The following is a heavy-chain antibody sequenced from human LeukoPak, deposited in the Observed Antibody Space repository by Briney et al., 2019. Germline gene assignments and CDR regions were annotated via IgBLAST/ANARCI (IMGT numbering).Heavy chain of an antibody. CDR1: GGSISSSSYY. V-gene: IGHV4-39*07. Sequence: SETLSLTCTVSGGSISSSSYYWGWIRQPPGKGLEWIGSIYYSGSTYYNPSLKSRVTISVDTSKNQFSLKLSSVTAADTAVYYCATDYDFWNWGQGTLVTVSS. J-gene: IGHJ4*02. D-gene: IGHD3-3*01. CDR3: ATDYDFWN. CDR2: IYYSGST.